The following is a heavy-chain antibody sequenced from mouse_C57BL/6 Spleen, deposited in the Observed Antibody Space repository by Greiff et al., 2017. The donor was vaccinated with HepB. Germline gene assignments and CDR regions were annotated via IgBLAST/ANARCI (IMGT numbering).Heavy chain of an antibody. J-gene: IGHJ2*01. CDR2: IDPETGGT. CDR3: TTHYYGSSYGDY. Sequence: VQLVESGAELVRPGASVTLSCKASGYTFTDYEMHWVKQTPVHGLEWIGAIDPETGGTAYNQKFKGKAILTADKSSSTAYMELRSLTSEDSAVYYCTTHYYGSSYGDYWGQGTTLTVSS. D-gene: IGHD1-1*01. V-gene: IGHV1-15*01. CDR1: GYTFTDYE.